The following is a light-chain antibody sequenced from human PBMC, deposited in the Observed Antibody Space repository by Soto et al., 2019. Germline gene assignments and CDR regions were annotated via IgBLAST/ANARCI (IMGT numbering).Light chain of an antibody. V-gene: IGKV3-20*01. CDR2: GAS. CDR1: QSVSSNY. CDR3: QQYGTSPPLT. Sequence: EIVLTQSPVTLSLSPGERATLSCRASQSVSSNYLAWYQQKLGQAPRLLIYGASSRATGIPDRFSGSGSATDFTLTISRLEPEDFAVYYCQQYGTSPPLTFGGGTKVDIK. J-gene: IGKJ4*01.